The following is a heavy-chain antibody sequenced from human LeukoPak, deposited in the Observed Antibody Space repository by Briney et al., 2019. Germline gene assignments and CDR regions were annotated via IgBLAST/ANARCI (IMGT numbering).Heavy chain of an antibody. J-gene: IGHJ4*02. CDR1: GFTFDNYG. Sequence: GGSLRLSCAASGFTFDNYGINWVRQAPGKGLEWVSRIHWNGGRTGYADSVKGRFTVSRDNSKNTLYLQMNSLRAEDTAVYYCVRGAYSSSWLNFDYWGQGTLVTVSS. D-gene: IGHD6-13*01. V-gene: IGHV3-20*04. CDR3: VRGAYSSSWLNFDY. CDR2: IHWNGGRT.